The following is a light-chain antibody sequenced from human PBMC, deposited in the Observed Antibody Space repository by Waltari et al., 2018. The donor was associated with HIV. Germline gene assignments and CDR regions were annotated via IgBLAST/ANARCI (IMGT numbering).Light chain of an antibody. CDR3: CSYAGSQSFV. J-gene: IGLJ2*01. CDR1: SRDVGGYTN. CDR2: DVS. V-gene: IGLV2-11*01. Sequence: QSALTQLRSVSGSPGQSVTISCTGTSRDVGGYTNVSWYQQHPGKAPKLMFYDVSKRPLGVPDRFSGSKSGNTASLTISGLQAEDEADYYGCSYAGSQSFVFGGGAKLTVL.